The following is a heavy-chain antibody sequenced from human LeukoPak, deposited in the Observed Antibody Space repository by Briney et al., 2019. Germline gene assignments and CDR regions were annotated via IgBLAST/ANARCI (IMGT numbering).Heavy chain of an antibody. D-gene: IGHD6-19*01. V-gene: IGHV3-7*01. Sequence: GGSLRLSCAASGFTFSSYWMSWVRQAPGKGLEWVANIKQDGSEKYYVDSVKGRFTISRDNAKNSLYLQMNSLRAEDTAVYYCARRRSTNFPWLGRGYYFDYWGQGTLVTVSS. J-gene: IGHJ4*02. CDR3: ARRRSTNFPWLGRGYYFDY. CDR1: GFTFSSYW. CDR2: IKQDGSEK.